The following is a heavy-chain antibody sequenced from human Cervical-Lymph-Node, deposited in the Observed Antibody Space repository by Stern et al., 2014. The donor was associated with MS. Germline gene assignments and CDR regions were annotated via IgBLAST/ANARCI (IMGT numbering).Heavy chain of an antibody. Sequence: EVQLVESGGGLVKPGGSLRLSCAASGFIFSDYSMNWVRQAPGKGLEWVSSITKNSGYIYYADSVKGRFTISRDNAKNSLFLQMNSLRAEDTAVYYCARGSGWYGTGASTTSFDYWGQGTLVTVSS. CDR1: GFIFSDYS. V-gene: IGHV3-21*01. CDR2: ITKNSGYI. CDR3: ARGSGWYGTGASTTSFDY. J-gene: IGHJ4*02. D-gene: IGHD6-19*01.